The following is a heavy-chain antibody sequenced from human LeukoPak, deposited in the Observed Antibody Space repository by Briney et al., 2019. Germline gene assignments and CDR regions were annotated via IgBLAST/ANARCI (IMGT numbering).Heavy chain of an antibody. Sequence: PGGSLRLSCTASGLTFSNYATTWVRQAPGKGLEWVSSITGSGRGTYYADSVKGRFSVARDNSQNTVFLHMTSLRPDDTALYYCSKDPNGDYVGAFDMWGPGTMVTVSS. V-gene: IGHV3-23*01. CDR2: ITGSGRGT. CDR3: SKDPNGDYVGAFDM. CDR1: GLTFSNYA. D-gene: IGHD4-17*01. J-gene: IGHJ3*02.